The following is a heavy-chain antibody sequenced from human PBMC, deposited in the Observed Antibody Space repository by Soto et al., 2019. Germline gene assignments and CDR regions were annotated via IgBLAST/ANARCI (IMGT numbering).Heavy chain of an antibody. V-gene: IGHV3-74*01. CDR3: ASALGVADAFDI. CDR1: GFTFSSYW. Sequence: GGSLRLSCAASGFTFSSYWMHWVRQAPGKGLVWVSRINSDGSSTSYAASVKGRFTISRDNAKNTLYLQMNSLRAEDTAVYYCASALGVADAFDIWGQGTMVTVSS. J-gene: IGHJ3*02. CDR2: INSDGSST. D-gene: IGHD2-15*01.